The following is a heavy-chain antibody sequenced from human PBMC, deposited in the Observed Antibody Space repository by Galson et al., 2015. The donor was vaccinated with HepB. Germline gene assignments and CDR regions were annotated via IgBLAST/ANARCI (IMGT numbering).Heavy chain of an antibody. Sequence: ETLSLTCAVYGGSFSGYYWSWIRQPPGKGLEWIGEINHSGSTNYNPSLKSRVTISVDTSKNQFSLKLSSVTAADTAVYYCARGYRGYCSSTSCYLYAFDIWGQGTMVTVSS. D-gene: IGHD2-2*01. CDR1: GGSFSGYY. V-gene: IGHV4-34*01. CDR2: INHSGST. CDR3: ARGYRGYCSSTSCYLYAFDI. J-gene: IGHJ3*02.